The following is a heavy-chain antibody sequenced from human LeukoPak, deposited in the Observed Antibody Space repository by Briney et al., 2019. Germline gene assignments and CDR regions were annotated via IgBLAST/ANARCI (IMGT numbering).Heavy chain of an antibody. V-gene: IGHV3-7*04. J-gene: IGHJ4*02. CDR3: ARGKYTSSWYYGY. Sequence: GGSLRLSCAASGFTFNSYWMSWVRQAPGKGLEWVANIKQDGSEKYYVDSVKGRFTISRDNAKNSLYLQMNSLRAEDTAVYYCARGKYTSSWYYGYWGQGTLVTVSS. CDR1: GFTFNSYW. CDR2: IKQDGSEK. D-gene: IGHD6-13*01.